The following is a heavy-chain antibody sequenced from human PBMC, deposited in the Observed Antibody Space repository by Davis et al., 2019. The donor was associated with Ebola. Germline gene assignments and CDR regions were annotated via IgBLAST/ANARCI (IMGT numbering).Heavy chain of an antibody. D-gene: IGHD3-16*01. CDR3: ARDRLGDFDY. CDR2: ITPNTGGT. J-gene: IGHJ4*02. Sequence: ASVKVSCKASGYTFTDYYIHWVRQAPGQGLEWMGWITPNTGGTNYAQKFQGWVTMTRDTSISTAYMELSSLRSNDTAVYYCARDRLGDFDYWGQGTLVTVSS. CDR1: GYTFTDYY. V-gene: IGHV1-2*04.